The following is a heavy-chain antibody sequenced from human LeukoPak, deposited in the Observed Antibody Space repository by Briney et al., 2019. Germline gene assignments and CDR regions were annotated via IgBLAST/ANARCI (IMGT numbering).Heavy chain of an antibody. D-gene: IGHD6-13*01. J-gene: IGHJ6*02. V-gene: IGHV3-23*01. CDR1: GFTFSGFA. Sequence: GGSLSLSCAASGFTFSGFAMSWVRQPPGKGLDWVSSISGSGGSTYYADSVKGRFTISRDNSKNTLYLQMSSLRAEDTAVYYCAKDKAAAGSYGLVVWGQGTTVTVSS. CDR3: AKDKAAAGSYGLVV. CDR2: ISGSGGST.